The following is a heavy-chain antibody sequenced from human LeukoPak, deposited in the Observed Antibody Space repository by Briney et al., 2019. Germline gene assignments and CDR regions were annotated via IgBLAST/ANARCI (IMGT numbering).Heavy chain of an antibody. CDR2: INPNTGGT. CDR1: GYTFTHYY. CDR3: ARPPNYYYYMDV. Sequence: ASVKVSCKASGYTFTHYYIHWVRQAPGQGLEWMGWINPNTGGTNYAQKFQGRVTLTRDTSISTAYVELSRLRSDDTAVYYCARPPNYYYYMDVWGKGTTVTVSS. V-gene: IGHV1-2*02. J-gene: IGHJ6*03.